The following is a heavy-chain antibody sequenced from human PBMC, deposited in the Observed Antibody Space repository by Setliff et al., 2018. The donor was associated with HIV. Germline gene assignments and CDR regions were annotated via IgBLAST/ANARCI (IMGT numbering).Heavy chain of an antibody. J-gene: IGHJ4*02. CDR3: AAVFTGEPGRSLDY. Sequence: KPGGSLRLSCTVSGFTFISSTMNWVRQAPGKGLEWVASISSSGSYIHYADSLKGRFTISRDNAKNSQYLLMSDLRAEDTAVYYCAAVFTGEPGRSLDYWGQGTPVTVSS. CDR2: ISSSGSYI. V-gene: IGHV3-21*01. D-gene: IGHD1-26*01. CDR1: GFTFISST.